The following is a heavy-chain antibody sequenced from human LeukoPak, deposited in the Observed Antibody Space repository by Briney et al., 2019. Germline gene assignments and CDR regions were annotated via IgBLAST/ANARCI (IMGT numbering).Heavy chain of an antibody. D-gene: IGHD3-3*01. CDR1: GGSFSGYY. CDR2: INHSGST. Sequence: SETLSLTCAVYGGSFSGYYWSWIRQPPGKGLEWIGEINHSGSTNYNPSLKSRVTTSVDTSKNQFSLKLSSVTAADTAVYYCARGKIRRGYFDYWGQGTLVTVSS. V-gene: IGHV4-34*01. J-gene: IGHJ4*02. CDR3: ARGKIRRGYFDY.